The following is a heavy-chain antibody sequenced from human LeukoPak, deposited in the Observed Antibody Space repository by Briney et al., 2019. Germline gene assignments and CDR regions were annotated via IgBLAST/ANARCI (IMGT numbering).Heavy chain of an antibody. Sequence: PGGSLRLSCAASGFTFSSYSMNWVRQAPGKGLEWVSYISSSSSTIYYADSVKGRFTISRDNAKNSLYLQMDSLRAEDTALCYCARDACGGDCYSDYWGQGTLVTVSS. CDR2: ISSSSSTI. V-gene: IGHV3-48*01. J-gene: IGHJ4*02. CDR3: ARDACGGDCYSDY. D-gene: IGHD2-21*02. CDR1: GFTFSSYS.